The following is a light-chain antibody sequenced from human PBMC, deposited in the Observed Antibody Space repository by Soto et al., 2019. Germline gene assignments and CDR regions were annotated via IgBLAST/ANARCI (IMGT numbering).Light chain of an antibody. V-gene: IGKV3-11*01. CDR2: DGS. CDR1: QSVRTY. Sequence: EIVLTQSPATLSLSPGERATLSCRASQSVRTYLAWYQQKSGQAPRLVIYDGSVRATGIPARFSGSGSVTDFTRTISSLEPEDFAVYYCQQRSYWPLTFGQGTRLEIK. CDR3: QQRSYWPLT. J-gene: IGKJ5*01.